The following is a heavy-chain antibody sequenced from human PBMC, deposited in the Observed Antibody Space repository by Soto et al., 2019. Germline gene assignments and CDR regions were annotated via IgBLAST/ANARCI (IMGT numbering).Heavy chain of an antibody. CDR1: GFTFSSYA. Sequence: LRLYCSASGFTFSSYAMHWVRQAPGQGLEYVSAISSNGGSKYYADSVKGRFTISRDNSKNTLYLQMSSLRAEDTAVYYCVKARCRARSCNWFDPWGQGTLVTVSS. CDR2: ISSNGGSK. CDR3: VKARCRARSCNWFDP. D-gene: IGHD2-8*01. J-gene: IGHJ5*02. V-gene: IGHV3-64D*06.